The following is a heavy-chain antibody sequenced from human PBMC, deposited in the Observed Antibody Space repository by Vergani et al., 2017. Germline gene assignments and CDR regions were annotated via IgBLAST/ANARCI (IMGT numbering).Heavy chain of an antibody. CDR1: GDSISGRNYY. CDR2: IYYTGTT. Sequence: QLHLQESGPGLVRPSQTLSLTCTVSGDSISGRNYYWGWIRQPPGKALEWIGTIYYTGTTYYNPSVQRRLTISVDTSKNQVSLKLNSVTAADTALYFCARHVIVVGGSWYFDLWGRGTLVTVSS. J-gene: IGHJ2*01. CDR3: ARHVIVVGGSWYFDL. V-gene: IGHV4-39*01. D-gene: IGHD2-15*01.